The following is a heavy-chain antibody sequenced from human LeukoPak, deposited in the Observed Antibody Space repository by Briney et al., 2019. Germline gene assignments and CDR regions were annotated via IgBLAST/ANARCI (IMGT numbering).Heavy chain of an antibody. D-gene: IGHD1-7*01. Sequence: GGSLRLSCAASGFTFSSYEMNWVRQAPGKGLEWVSAISGSGGSTYYADSVKGRFTISRDNSKNTLYLQMNSLRAEDTAVYYCAKVALELPYYYYYYMDVWGKGTTVTVSS. CDR3: AKVALELPYYYYYYMDV. V-gene: IGHV3-23*01. CDR1: GFTFSSYE. CDR2: ISGSGGST. J-gene: IGHJ6*03.